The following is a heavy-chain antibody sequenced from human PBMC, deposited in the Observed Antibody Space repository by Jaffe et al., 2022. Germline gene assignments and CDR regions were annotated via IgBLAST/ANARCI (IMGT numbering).Heavy chain of an antibody. Sequence: QLQLQESGPGLVKPSETLSLTCTVSGGSISSSSYYWGWIRQPPGKGLEWIGSIYYSGSTYYNPSLKSRVTISVDTSKNQFSLKLSSVTAADTAVYYCARQSPDCSGGSCYRYYFDYWGQGTLVTVSS. CDR3: ARQSPDCSGGSCYRYYFDY. J-gene: IGHJ4*02. D-gene: IGHD2-15*01. V-gene: IGHV4-39*01. CDR1: GGSISSSSYY. CDR2: IYYSGST.